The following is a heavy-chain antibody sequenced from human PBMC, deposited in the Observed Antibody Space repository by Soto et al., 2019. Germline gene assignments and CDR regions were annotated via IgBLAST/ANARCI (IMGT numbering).Heavy chain of an antibody. CDR1: GGSISSGGYY. V-gene: IGHV4-31*03. Sequence: PSETLSLTCTVSGGSISSGGYYWSWIRQHPGKGLEWIGYIYYSGSTYYNPSLKSRVTISVDTSKNQFSLKLSSVTAADTAVYYCARLTPQWPYFDYWGQGTLVTVSS. J-gene: IGHJ4*02. D-gene: IGHD6-19*01. CDR3: ARLTPQWPYFDY. CDR2: IYYSGST.